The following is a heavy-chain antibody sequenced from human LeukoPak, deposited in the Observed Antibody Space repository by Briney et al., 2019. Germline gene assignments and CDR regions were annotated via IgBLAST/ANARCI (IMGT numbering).Heavy chain of an antibody. CDR1: GYTFTGYY. Sequence: GASVKVSCKASGYTFTGYYMHWVRQAPGQGLEWMGRINPNSGGTNYAQKFQGRVTMTRDTSIGTAYMELSRLRSDDTAVYYCARVSSGYYYMFDYWGQGTLVTVSS. J-gene: IGHJ4*02. V-gene: IGHV1-2*06. CDR3: ARVSSGYYYMFDY. CDR2: INPNSGGT. D-gene: IGHD3-22*01.